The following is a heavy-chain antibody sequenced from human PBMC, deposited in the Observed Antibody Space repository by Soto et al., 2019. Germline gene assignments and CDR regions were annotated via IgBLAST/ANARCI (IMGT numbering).Heavy chain of an antibody. Sequence: EVQLVESGGGLVQRGGSLRLSCAASGFTLSNYWMTWVRQAPGKGLEWVANIKYDGSEKYYVNSVKGRFTISRDNPKNSRHLQMDSLRAEDTAVYYCARGGSYYLSWGQGTLVTVSS. D-gene: IGHD1-26*01. V-gene: IGHV3-7*05. J-gene: IGHJ5*02. CDR2: IKYDGSEK. CDR3: ARGGSYYLS. CDR1: GFTLSNYW.